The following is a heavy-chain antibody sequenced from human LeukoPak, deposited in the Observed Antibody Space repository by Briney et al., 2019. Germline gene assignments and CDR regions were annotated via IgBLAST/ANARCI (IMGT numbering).Heavy chain of an antibody. CDR2: LSGSGITT. D-gene: IGHD6-19*01. V-gene: IGHV3-23*01. CDR3: AKGIYSSGWSYFDY. CDR1: GFSFTNYA. Sequence: GGSLRLSCAASGFSFTNYAMSWVRQAPGKGLEWVSTLSGSGITTYYADSVKGRFTISRDNSKNTLYLQMNSLRAEDTAVYYCAKGIYSSGWSYFDYWGHGTLVTVSS. J-gene: IGHJ4*01.